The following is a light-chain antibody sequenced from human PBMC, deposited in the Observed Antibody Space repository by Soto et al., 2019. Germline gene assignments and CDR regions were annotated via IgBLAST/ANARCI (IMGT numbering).Light chain of an antibody. V-gene: IGKV3-15*01. CDR1: QSVISN. J-gene: IGKJ2*01. CDR3: QQYNTWPPGYT. Sequence: EIVMTQSPATLSVSPGERATLSCRASQSVISNFAWYQQKPCQAPRLLIYGASTSATGIPARFSGIGSGPEFTLTIRSRQVEDFAFYYCQQYNTWPPGYTFGKGTKLEIE. CDR2: GAS.